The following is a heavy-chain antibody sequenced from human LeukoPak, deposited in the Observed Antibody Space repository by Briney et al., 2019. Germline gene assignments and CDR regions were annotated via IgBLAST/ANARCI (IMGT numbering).Heavy chain of an antibody. CDR1: GFTFSSYA. Sequence: PGGSLRLSCSASGFTFSSYAMHWVRQATGKGLEFVSSININGDNTYYADSVKGRFTISRDNSKNTLYLQMDSLRAEDTAVYYCVKVRVGSGYETPDYWGQGTLVNVSS. CDR2: ININGDNT. V-gene: IGHV3-64D*06. D-gene: IGHD5-12*01. J-gene: IGHJ4*02. CDR3: VKVRVGSGYETPDY.